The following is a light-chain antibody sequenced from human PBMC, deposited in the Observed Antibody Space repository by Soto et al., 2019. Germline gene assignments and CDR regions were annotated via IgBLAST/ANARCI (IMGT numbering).Light chain of an antibody. CDR1: QSISKW. CDR2: DAS. V-gene: IGKV1-5*01. Sequence: DIQMTQSPSTLSASIGDRVTITCRASQSISKWLAWHQQKPGKAPKLLIYDASSLQSGVPPRFSGTESGTEFTLTIRALQPDDIATYYCQQYSSYSAWTFGEGTKVEIK. CDR3: QQYSSYSAWT. J-gene: IGKJ1*01.